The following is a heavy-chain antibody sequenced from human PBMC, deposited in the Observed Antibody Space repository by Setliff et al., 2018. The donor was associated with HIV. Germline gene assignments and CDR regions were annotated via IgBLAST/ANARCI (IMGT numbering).Heavy chain of an antibody. D-gene: IGHD3-3*01. CDR1: GDSLNTYY. CDR2: IYASGKT. CDR3: ARGNNDLESFDY. Sequence: SETLSLTCNVSGDSLNTYYWSWIRQSGGKGLEWIGRIYASGKTTFNPSLKSRVRMSVDTSKNQFSLKLTSVTASDTAVYYCARGNNDLESFDYWRQGALVTVSS. J-gene: IGHJ4*02. V-gene: IGHV4-4*07.